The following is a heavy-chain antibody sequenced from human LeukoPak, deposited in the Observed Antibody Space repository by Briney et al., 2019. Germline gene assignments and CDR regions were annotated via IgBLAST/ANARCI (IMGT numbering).Heavy chain of an antibody. Sequence: PGGSLRLSCAASGFTFSRYNMNWVRQAPGKGLEWVSYISSSSTTIYYADSVKGRFTISRDNAKNSLYLQMNSLRAEDTAVYYCARISELWSREMDVWGKGTTVTVSS. V-gene: IGHV3-48*01. CDR2: ISSSSTTI. CDR3: ARISELWSREMDV. CDR1: GFTFSRYN. D-gene: IGHD3-10*01. J-gene: IGHJ6*04.